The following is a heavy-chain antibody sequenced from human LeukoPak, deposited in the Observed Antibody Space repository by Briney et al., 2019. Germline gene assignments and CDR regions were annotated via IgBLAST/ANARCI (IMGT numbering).Heavy chain of an antibody. Sequence: GGSLRLSCAASGFTFDDYGMSWVRQAPGKGREWVSGINWNGGSTGYADSVKGRFTISRDHAKNSLYLQMKRLRAEATALYYCARSERDPAPTLVDYWGQGTLVTVSS. J-gene: IGHJ4*02. V-gene: IGHV3-20*04. D-gene: IGHD1-26*01. CDR2: INWNGGST. CDR3: ARSERDPAPTLVDY. CDR1: GFTFDDYG.